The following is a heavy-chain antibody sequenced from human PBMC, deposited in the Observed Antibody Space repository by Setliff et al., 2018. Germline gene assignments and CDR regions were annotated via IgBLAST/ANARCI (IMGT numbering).Heavy chain of an antibody. D-gene: IGHD5-18*01. CDR1: GGTFSSYA. Sequence: SVKVSCKASGGTFSSYAIDWVRQAPGQGLEWMGGIIPILGIANYAQKFQGRVTITTDESTSTVYMELSSLRSEDTAVYYCARAPLESGYYYGQGHYFDNWGQGTLVTVSS. CDR3: ARAPLESGYYYGQGHYFDN. CDR2: IIPILGIA. V-gene: IGHV1-69*10. J-gene: IGHJ4*02.